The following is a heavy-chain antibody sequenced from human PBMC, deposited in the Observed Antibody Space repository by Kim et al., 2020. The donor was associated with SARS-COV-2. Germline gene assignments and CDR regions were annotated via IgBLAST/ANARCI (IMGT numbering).Heavy chain of an antibody. CDR3: ARRGRMEDGDYVGWFDP. CDR1: GGTFSSYA. D-gene: IGHD4-17*01. CDR2: IIPIFGTA. J-gene: IGHJ5*02. V-gene: IGHV1-69*13. Sequence: SVKVSCKASGGTFSSYAISWVRQAPGQGLEWMGGIIPIFGTANYAQKFQGRVTITADESTSTAYMELSSLRSEDTAVYYCARRGRMEDGDYVGWFDPWGQGTLVTVSS.